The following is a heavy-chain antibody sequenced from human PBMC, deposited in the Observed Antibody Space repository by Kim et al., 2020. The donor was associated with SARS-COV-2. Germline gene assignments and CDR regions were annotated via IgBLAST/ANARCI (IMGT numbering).Heavy chain of an antibody. J-gene: IGHJ4*02. V-gene: IGHV3-23*01. CDR3: AESFGDPLYYFDY. D-gene: IGHD4-17*01. Sequence: YADSVKGRFTVSRDNSKNTLYLQMNSLRAEDTAVYYCAESFGDPLYYFDYWGQGTLVTVSS.